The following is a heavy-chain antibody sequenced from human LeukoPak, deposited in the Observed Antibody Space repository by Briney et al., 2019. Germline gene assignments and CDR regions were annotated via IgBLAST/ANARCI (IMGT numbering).Heavy chain of an antibody. CDR2: IRSRAYRGTT. V-gene: IGHV3-49*04. CDR1: GFTFGDYG. D-gene: IGHD2-15*01. J-gene: IGHJ6*03. CDR3: TLVVVVVATPGYYYYYKDV. Sequence: QSGGSLRLFCTGSGFTFGDYGMSWVRQPRGEGVEGVGFIRSRAYRGTTEYAASVIGRFTISKDDSNSIAYLQMNSLKAEDTAVYYCTLVVVVVATPGYYYYYKDVWGKGTTVTVSS.